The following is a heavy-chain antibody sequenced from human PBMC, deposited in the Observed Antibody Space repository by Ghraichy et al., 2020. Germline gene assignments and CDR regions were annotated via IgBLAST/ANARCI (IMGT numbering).Heavy chain of an antibody. Sequence: SVKVSCKASGGTFSSYAISWVRQAPGQGLEWMGGIIPIFGTANYAQKFQGRVTITADESTSTAYMELSSLRSEDTAVYYCARGVRGVIPKGGWYFDLWGRGTLVTVSS. V-gene: IGHV1-69*13. CDR3: ARGVRGVIPKGGWYFDL. D-gene: IGHD3-10*01. J-gene: IGHJ2*01. CDR1: GGTFSSYA. CDR2: IIPIFGTA.